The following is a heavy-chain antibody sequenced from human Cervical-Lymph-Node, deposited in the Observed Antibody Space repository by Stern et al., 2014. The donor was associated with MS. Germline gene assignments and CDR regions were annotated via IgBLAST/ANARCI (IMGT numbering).Heavy chain of an antibody. J-gene: IGHJ5*02. D-gene: IGHD1-7*01. V-gene: IGHV3-7*01. CDR3: ARAVRELGT. CDR1: GFTFSNYW. CDR2: IKNDGSEK. Sequence: EVQLVESGGGLVQPGESLRLSCAVSGFTFSNYWMTWVRQAPGKGLEWVASIKNDGSEKSFVAPGKGGLPLSGVNGKNSTNLELNSQRAEDTAVYYFARAVRELGTWGQGTLVTVSS.